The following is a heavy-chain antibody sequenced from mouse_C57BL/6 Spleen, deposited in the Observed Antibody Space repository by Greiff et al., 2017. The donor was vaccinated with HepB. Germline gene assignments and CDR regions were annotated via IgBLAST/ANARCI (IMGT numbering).Heavy chain of an antibody. V-gene: IGHV5-6*01. CDR2: ISSGGSYT. CDR3: ARHEGSSGYDYAMDY. CDR1: GFTFSSYG. Sequence: DVQLVESGGDLVKPGGSLKLSCAASGFTFSSYGMSWVRQTPDKRLEWVATISSGGSYTYYPDSVKGRFTISRDNAKNTLYLQMSSLKSEDTAMYYCARHEGSSGYDYAMDYWGQGTSVTVSS. J-gene: IGHJ4*01. D-gene: IGHD3-2*02.